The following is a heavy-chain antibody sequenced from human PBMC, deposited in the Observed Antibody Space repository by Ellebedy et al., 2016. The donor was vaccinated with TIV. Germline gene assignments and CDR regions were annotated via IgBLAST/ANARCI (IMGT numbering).Heavy chain of an antibody. Sequence: SETLSLTXTVSGGSISTTAYYWGWIRQPPGKGLEWLGTIYYTGTTYYNPSLNSRVTISIDTSKNQFSLKLNSVTAADTAVYYCAADYDIVAGYYRGDAFDVWGQGTMVTVSS. CDR3: AADYDIVAGYYRGDAFDV. V-gene: IGHV4-39*01. CDR1: GGSISTTAYY. D-gene: IGHD3-9*01. J-gene: IGHJ3*01. CDR2: IYYTGTT.